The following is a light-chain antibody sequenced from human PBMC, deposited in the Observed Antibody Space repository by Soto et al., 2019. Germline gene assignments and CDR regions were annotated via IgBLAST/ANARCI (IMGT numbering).Light chain of an antibody. V-gene: IGLV2-8*01. CDR1: SSDVGGYNY. Sequence: QSALTQPPSASGSPGQSATISCTGTSSDVGGYNYVSWYQQHPGKAPKLMIYEVSKRPSGVPDRFSGSKSGNTASLTVSGLQAEDEADYYCSSYAGSNPSVVFGGGTKLTVL. J-gene: IGLJ2*01. CDR3: SSYAGSNPSVV. CDR2: EVS.